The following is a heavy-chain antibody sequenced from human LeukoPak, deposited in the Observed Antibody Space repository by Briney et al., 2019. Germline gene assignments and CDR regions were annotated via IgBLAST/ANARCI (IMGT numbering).Heavy chain of an antibody. Sequence: SETLSLTCAVYGGSFSGYYWSWIRQPPGKGLEWIGYIYYTGSTNYNPSLKSRVTISVDTSKNQFSLKLSSVTAADTAVYYCARVGDYALKDWGQGTLVTVSS. CDR2: IYYTGST. J-gene: IGHJ4*02. D-gene: IGHD3-16*01. CDR1: GGSFSGYY. V-gene: IGHV4-59*01. CDR3: ARVGDYALKD.